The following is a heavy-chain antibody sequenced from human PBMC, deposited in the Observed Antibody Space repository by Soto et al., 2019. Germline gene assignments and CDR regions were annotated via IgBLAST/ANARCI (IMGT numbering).Heavy chain of an antibody. D-gene: IGHD3-22*01. J-gene: IGHJ4*02. Sequence: SETLSLTCTVSGCSISSYYWSWVRQPPGKGLEWIGNIHYSGSTYYDSSLKSRVTISVDTSKNQFSLKLSSVTAADTAVYYCASQHYYDSSGYYVVYWGQGTLVTVSS. CDR3: ASQHYYDSSGYYVVY. CDR1: GCSISSYY. CDR2: IHYSGST. V-gene: IGHV4-59*04.